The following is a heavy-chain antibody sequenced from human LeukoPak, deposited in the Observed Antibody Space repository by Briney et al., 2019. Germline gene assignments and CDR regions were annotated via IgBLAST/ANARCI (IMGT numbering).Heavy chain of an antibody. J-gene: IGHJ6*03. V-gene: IGHV4-59*08. CDR1: GGSISSYY. CDR3: ARHRIVGATRDIYYYYYMDV. D-gene: IGHD1-26*01. Sequence: SETLSLTCTVSGGSISSYYWSWIRQPPGKGLEWIGYIYYSGSTNYNPSLKSRVTISVDTSKNQFSLKLSSVTAADTAAYYCARHRIVGATRDIYYYYYMDVWGKGTTVTVSS. CDR2: IYYSGST.